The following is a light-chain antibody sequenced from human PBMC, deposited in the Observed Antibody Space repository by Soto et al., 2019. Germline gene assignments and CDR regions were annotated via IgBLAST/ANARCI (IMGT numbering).Light chain of an antibody. CDR3: QQYNNWPPYT. J-gene: IGKJ2*01. Sequence: EIVMTQSPATLSVSPGERATLSCRASRSVSSNLAWYQQKPGQAPRLLMYGASTRATGIPARFSGSGSGTEFNLNISRLQSEDFAVYYCQQYNNWPPYTFGQGTKLEIK. CDR1: RSVSSN. V-gene: IGKV3-15*01. CDR2: GAS.